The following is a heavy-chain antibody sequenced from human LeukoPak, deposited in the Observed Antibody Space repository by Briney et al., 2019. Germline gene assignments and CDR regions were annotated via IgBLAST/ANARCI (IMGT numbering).Heavy chain of an antibody. CDR3: AKDRLRWYQPDFDY. CDR2: ISGSGGST. D-gene: IGHD4-23*01. J-gene: IGHJ4*02. CDR1: GFTFSSYA. Sequence: GGSLRLSCAASGFTFSSYAMSWVRQAPGKGLEWVSAISGSGGSTYYADSVKGRFTISRDNSKNTLHLQMNSLRAEDTAVYYCAKDRLRWYQPDFDYWGQGTLVTVSS. V-gene: IGHV3-23*01.